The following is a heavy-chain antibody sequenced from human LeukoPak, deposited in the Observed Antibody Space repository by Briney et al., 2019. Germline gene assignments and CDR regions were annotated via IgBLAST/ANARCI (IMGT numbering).Heavy chain of an antibody. CDR3: AREPPRIVGATNVDY. J-gene: IGHJ4*02. Sequence: PGGSLRLSCAASGFTFSSYSMNWVRQAPGKGLEWVSSISSSSSYIYYADSVKGRFTISRDNAKNSLYLQMNSLRAGDTAVYYCAREPPRIVGATNVDYWGQGTLVTVSS. CDR1: GFTFSSYS. D-gene: IGHD1-26*01. V-gene: IGHV3-21*01. CDR2: ISSSSSYI.